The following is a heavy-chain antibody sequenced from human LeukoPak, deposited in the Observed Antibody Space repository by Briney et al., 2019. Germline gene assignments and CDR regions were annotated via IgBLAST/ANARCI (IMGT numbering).Heavy chain of an antibody. D-gene: IGHD3-9*01. CDR1: GFAFSSYA. Sequence: GGSLRLSCAASGFAFSSYAMHWVRQAPGKGLEWVAVISYDGSNKSYADSVHGRLTISRVNSKNTLYLQMNSLRAEDTAVYYCARRGLSYYDILTGYDYFDYWGQGTLVTVSS. CDR2: ISYDGSNK. CDR3: ARRGLSYYDILTGYDYFDY. V-gene: IGHV3-30*04. J-gene: IGHJ4*02.